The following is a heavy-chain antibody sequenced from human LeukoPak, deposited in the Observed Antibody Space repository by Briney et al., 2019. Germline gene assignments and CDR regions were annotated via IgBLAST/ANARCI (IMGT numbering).Heavy chain of an antibody. D-gene: IGHD1-1*01. Sequence: ASVKVSCKASGYTFTDYYIHWVRQAPGQGLEWMGQINPDSGGTTYAQKFQGRVTMTRDTSISTAYMDLSRLRSGDTAVYYCARMQQLVRGRYYYYYMDVWGKGTTVTVSS. V-gene: IGHV1-2*06. J-gene: IGHJ6*03. CDR3: ARMQQLVRGRYYYYYMDV. CDR2: INPDSGGT. CDR1: GYTFTDYY.